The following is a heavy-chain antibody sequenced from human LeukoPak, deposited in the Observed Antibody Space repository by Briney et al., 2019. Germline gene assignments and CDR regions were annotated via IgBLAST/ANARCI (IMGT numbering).Heavy chain of an antibody. CDR3: ARGFENYGDYGGAGTTR. V-gene: IGHV1-8*01. J-gene: IGHJ4*02. CDR1: GYTFTSYD. Sequence: ASVEVSCKASGYTFTSYDINWVRQATGQGLEWMGWMNPNSGNTGYAQKFQGRVTMTRNTSISTAYMELSSLRSEDTAVYYCARGFENYGDYGGAGTTRWGQGTLVTVSS. D-gene: IGHD4-17*01. CDR2: MNPNSGNT.